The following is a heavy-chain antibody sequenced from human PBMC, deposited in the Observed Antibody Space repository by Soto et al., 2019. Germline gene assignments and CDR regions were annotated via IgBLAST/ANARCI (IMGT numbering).Heavy chain of an antibody. V-gene: IGHV1-18*01. CDR2: ISAYNGNT. Sequence: GASVKVSCKASGYTFTSYGISWVRQAPGQGLEWMGWISAYNGNTNYAQKLQGRVTMTTDTSTSTAYMELRSLRSDDTAVYYCARKYGSGWPQYFFDYWGQGSLVIVSS. D-gene: IGHD6-19*01. CDR3: ARKYGSGWPQYFFDY. J-gene: IGHJ4*02. CDR1: GYTFTSYG.